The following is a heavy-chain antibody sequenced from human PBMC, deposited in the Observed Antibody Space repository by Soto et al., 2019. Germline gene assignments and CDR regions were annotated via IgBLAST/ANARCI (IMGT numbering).Heavy chain of an antibody. D-gene: IGHD3-3*01. CDR1: GGSLDGYY. CDR2: IHHSGST. Sequence: QVHLQQWGAGRLKPSETLSLTCALYGGSLDGYYWSWIRQSPGKGLEWIGEIHHSGSTKYNPSLKSRVSLLVDTSTKQFSLTLTSVTAADRGVYYCARGVDSWSGYLFWGQGTPVTVSS. CDR3: ARGVDSWSGYLF. V-gene: IGHV4-34*01. J-gene: IGHJ4*02.